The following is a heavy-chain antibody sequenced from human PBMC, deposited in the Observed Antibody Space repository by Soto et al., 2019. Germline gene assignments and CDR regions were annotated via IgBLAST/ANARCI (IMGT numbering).Heavy chain of an antibody. Sequence: GGTLRLSCAASGFTFGSYSMHWVRQAPGKELEWVSIIYSTTNTYYVDSEKGRFTISRDNSQNTVYLQMNSLRAEDTAVYYCARGSGGSGRSYYYGLDVWGQGTTVTVSS. CDR3: ARGSGGSGRSYYYGLDV. D-gene: IGHD3-10*01. CDR2: IYSTTNT. V-gene: IGHV3-66*01. CDR1: GFTFGSYS. J-gene: IGHJ6*02.